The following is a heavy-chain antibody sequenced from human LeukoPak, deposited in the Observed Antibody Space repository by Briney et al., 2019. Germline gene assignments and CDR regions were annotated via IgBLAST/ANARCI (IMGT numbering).Heavy chain of an antibody. CDR1: GFTFSSYW. CDR3: ARGPTTYYDFWSGYYAY. D-gene: IGHD3-3*01. CDR2: INSDGSST. J-gene: IGHJ4*02. V-gene: IGHV3-74*01. Sequence: PGGSLRLSCAASGFTFSSYWTHWVRQAPGKGLVWVSRINSDGSSTSYADSVKGRFTISRDNAKNTLYRQMNSLRAEDTAVYYCARGPTTYYDFWSGYYAYWGQGTLVTVSS.